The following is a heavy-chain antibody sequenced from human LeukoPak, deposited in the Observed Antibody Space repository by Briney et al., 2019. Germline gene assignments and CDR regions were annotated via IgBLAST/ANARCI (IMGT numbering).Heavy chain of an antibody. CDR2: INPNSGGT. V-gene: IGHV1-2*04. Sequence: ASVKVSCKASGYTFTGYYMHWVRQAPGQGLEWMGWINPNSGGTNYAQKFQGWVTMTRETSISTAYMELSRLRSDDTAVYYCARGTYSSGWVDYWGQGTLVTVSS. J-gene: IGHJ4*02. D-gene: IGHD6-19*01. CDR1: GYTFTGYY. CDR3: ARGTYSSGWVDY.